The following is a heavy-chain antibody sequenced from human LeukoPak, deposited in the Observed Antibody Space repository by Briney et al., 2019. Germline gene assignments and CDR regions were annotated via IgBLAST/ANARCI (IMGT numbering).Heavy chain of an antibody. CDR2: IIPIFGTA. D-gene: IGHD3-22*01. Sequence: SVKVSCKASGGTFSSYAISWVRQAPGQGLEWMGGIIPIFGTANYAQKFQGRVTITTDESTSTAYMELSSLRSEDTAVYYCARDILIVSANYYDSSGYSVWGQGTLVTVSS. J-gene: IGHJ4*02. V-gene: IGHV1-69*05. CDR1: GGTFSSYA. CDR3: ARDILIVSANYYDSSGYSV.